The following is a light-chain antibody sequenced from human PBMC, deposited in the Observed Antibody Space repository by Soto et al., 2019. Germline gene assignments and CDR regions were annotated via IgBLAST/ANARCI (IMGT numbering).Light chain of an antibody. CDR3: SSYTSISTLYV. J-gene: IGLJ1*01. CDR2: EVN. CDR1: NSDVGGYNY. V-gene: IGLV2-14*01. Sequence: QSALTQPASVSGSPGQSITISCTGTNSDVGGYNYVSWYQQHPGKAPELMIYEVNHRPSGVSNRFSGSKSDNTASLTISGLQAEDEADYYCSSYTSISTLYVFGTGTRSPS.